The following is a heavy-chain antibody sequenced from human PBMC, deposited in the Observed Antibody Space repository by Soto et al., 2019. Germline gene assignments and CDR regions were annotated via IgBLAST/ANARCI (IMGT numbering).Heavy chain of an antibody. J-gene: IGHJ4*02. D-gene: IGHD2-15*01. CDR1: GFTFSSYS. CDR2: ISSSSSTK. Sequence: GGSLRLSCAASGFTFSSYSMNWVRQAPGKGLEWVSYISSSSSTKYYADTVKGRFTISRDNAKNLLYLQMNSLRDEDTAVYYCARDIAWEYCSGGSCYIYWGQGTLVTVSS. V-gene: IGHV3-48*02. CDR3: ARDIAWEYCSGGSCYIY.